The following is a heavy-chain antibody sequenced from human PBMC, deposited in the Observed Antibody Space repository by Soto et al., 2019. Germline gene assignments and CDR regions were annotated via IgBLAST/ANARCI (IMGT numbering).Heavy chain of an antibody. CDR1: GYTFTYRY. Sequence: SVKVSCKASGYTFTYRYLHWVRQAPGQALEWMGWITPFNGNTNYAQKFQDRVTMTRDRSMSTAYMELSSLRSEDTAMYYCATSSGSVPSDYWGQGTLVTVSS. CDR3: ATSSGSVPSDY. J-gene: IGHJ4*02. V-gene: IGHV1-45*02. D-gene: IGHD1-26*01. CDR2: ITPFNGNT.